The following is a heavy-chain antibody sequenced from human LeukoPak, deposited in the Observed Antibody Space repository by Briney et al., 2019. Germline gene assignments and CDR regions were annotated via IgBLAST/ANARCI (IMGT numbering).Heavy chain of an antibody. V-gene: IGHV3-23*01. CDR1: GFTFGSYA. CDR2: VSGSGGNT. Sequence: GGSLRLSCVASGFTFGSYAMSWVRQAPGKGLEWVSSVSGSGGNTYYADSVKGRFTISRDHPRHTLYLQMNSLRAEDTAVYFCARDRIIYGDYGDAFDIWGQGTMVTVSS. CDR3: ARDRIIYGDYGDAFDI. D-gene: IGHD4-17*01. J-gene: IGHJ3*02.